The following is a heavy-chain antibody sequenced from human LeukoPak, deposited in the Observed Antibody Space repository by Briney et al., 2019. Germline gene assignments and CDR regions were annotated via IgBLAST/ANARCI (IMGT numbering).Heavy chain of an antibody. J-gene: IGHJ4*02. V-gene: IGHV3-15*01. CDR3: THSRDGYNAAGYMFDY. D-gene: IGHD5-24*01. CDR2: LKSKTDGGTT. Sequence: GGSLRLSCAASGFTFSNAWMSWVRQAPGKGLEWVGRLKSKTDGGTTDYAAPVKGRFTISRDDSKNTLYLQMNSLKTEDTAVYYCTHSRDGYNAAGYMFDYWGQGTLVTVPS. CDR1: GFTFSNAW.